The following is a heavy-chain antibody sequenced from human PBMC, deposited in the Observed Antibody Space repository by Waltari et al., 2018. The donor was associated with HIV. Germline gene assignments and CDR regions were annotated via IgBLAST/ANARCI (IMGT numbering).Heavy chain of an antibody. CDR3: ARQGGYDILTGYYTYFDY. Sequence: QLQLQESGPGLVKPSENLSLTCTVSGGSIISSSSYWGWNRQPPGKGLEWIGSIYCSGSTYYNPSLKSRVTISVDTSKNQFSLKLSSVTAADTAVYYCARQGGYDILTGYYTYFDYWGQGTLVTVSS. J-gene: IGHJ4*02. CDR1: GGSIISSSSY. CDR2: IYCSGST. D-gene: IGHD3-9*01. V-gene: IGHV4-39*01.